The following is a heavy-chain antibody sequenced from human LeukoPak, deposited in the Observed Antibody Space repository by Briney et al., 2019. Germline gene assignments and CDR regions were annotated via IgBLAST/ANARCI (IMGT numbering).Heavy chain of an antibody. J-gene: IGHJ4*02. D-gene: IGHD7-27*01. CDR3: AKDWGNWGYGYYFDH. CDR2: VSYDGSNK. V-gene: IGHV3-30*18. Sequence: GRSLRLYCAASGFTFSTYGMHRVRQAPGKGLEWVAVVSYDGSNKYYADSVKGRFTISRDNSKNTLYLQMNSLRAEDTAVYYCAKDWGNWGYGYYFDHWGQGTLVTVSS. CDR1: GFTFSTYG.